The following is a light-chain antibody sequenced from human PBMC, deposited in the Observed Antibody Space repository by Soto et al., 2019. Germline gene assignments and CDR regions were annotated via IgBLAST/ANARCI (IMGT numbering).Light chain of an antibody. CDR2: KAY. V-gene: IGKV1-5*03. J-gene: IGKJ1*01. CDR1: QSISSW. Sequence: DIQMTQSPSTLSASVGYRVTITCRASQSISSWLAWYQQKPGKDPKLLIYKAYSLESGVQSRFSGSGSGAEFTLTIRSMQPDEFATYYCQQYNSYSKTCGQGTKVDIK. CDR3: QQYNSYSKT.